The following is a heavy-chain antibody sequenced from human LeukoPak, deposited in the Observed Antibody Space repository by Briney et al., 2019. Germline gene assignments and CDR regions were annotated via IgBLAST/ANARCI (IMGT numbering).Heavy chain of an antibody. D-gene: IGHD6-19*01. J-gene: IGHJ3*02. CDR2: ISAYNGNT. V-gene: IGHV1-18*01. CDR3: ASSSGWLKGDAFDI. CDR1: GYTFTSYG. Sequence: ASVKVSFKASGYTFTSYGISWVRQAPGQGLEWMGWISAYNGNTNYAQKLQGRVTMTTDTSTSTAYMELRSLRSDDTAVYYCASSSGWLKGDAFDIWGQGTMVTVSS.